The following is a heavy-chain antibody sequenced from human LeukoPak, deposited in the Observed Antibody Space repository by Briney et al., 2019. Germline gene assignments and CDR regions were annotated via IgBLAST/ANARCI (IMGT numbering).Heavy chain of an antibody. CDR3: AREAYPYSYGTDV. Sequence: SVKVSCNSSGGTFSSYAIIWVRQSPGQGLEWMGRIIPILGIANYAQKFQGRVTITADKSTSTAYMELSSLRSEDTAVYYCAREAYPYSYGTDVWGGRTTVSVSS. D-gene: IGHD2-21*01. J-gene: IGHJ6*04. CDR2: IIPILGIA. CDR1: GGTFSSYA. V-gene: IGHV1-69*04.